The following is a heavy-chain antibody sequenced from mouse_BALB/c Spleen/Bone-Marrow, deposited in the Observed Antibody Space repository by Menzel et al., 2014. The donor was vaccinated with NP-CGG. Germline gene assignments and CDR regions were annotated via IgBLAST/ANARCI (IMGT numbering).Heavy chain of an antibody. Sequence: VQLQQSGPELVKPGASVRISCKASGYTFTSYYIHWVKQRPGQGLEWIGWIYPGNVNTKYNEKFKGKATLTADKSSSTAYMQLSSLTSEDSAVYFCARGGWLRDAMDYWGQGTLVTVSS. CDR3: ARGGWLRDAMDY. V-gene: IGHV1S56*01. D-gene: IGHD2-2*01. CDR1: GYTFTSYY. CDR2: IYPGNVNT. J-gene: IGHJ4*01.